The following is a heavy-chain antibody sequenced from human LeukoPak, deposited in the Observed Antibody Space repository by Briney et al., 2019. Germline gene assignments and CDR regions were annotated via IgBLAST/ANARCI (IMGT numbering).Heavy chain of an antibody. CDR3: AKEVRSDCSDF. V-gene: IGHV3-30*18. J-gene: IGHJ4*02. Sequence: GGSLRLSCAASGFTFSSYGMNWFRQAPGKGLEWVAVISYDGSNKYSADSVKGRSTISRDNSKNTLYLQMNSLRTEDTAIYYCAKEVRSDCSDFWGQGTLVTVSS. D-gene: IGHD6-19*01. CDR1: GFTFSSYG. CDR2: ISYDGSNK.